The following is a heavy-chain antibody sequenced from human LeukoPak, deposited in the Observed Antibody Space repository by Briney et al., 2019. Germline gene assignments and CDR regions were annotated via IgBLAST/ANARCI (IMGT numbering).Heavy chain of an antibody. J-gene: IGHJ4*02. V-gene: IGHV1-2*02. Sequence: ASVKVSCKASGYTFTGYYMHWVRQAPGQGLEWMGWINPNSGGTNYAQKFQGRVIMTRDTSISTAYMELSRLRLDDTAVYYCAGVPEHYQVDYLDYWGQGTLVTVSS. CDR2: INPNSGGT. D-gene: IGHD3-3*02. CDR1: GYTFTGYY. CDR3: AGVPEHYQVDYLDY.